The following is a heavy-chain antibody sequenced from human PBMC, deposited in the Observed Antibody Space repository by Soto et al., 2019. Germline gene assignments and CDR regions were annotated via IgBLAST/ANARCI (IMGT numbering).Heavy chain of an antibody. CDR1: GFTFSTYR. Sequence: EVQLVESGGGLVQPGGSLRLSCAASGFTFSTYRLNWVRQAPWKGLDWVSYISSGSGTIYYADSVKGRFTISRDNAKNSLYLQMNSLRDEDTAVYYCARDYSNYPHYYYGMDVWGQGATVTVAS. J-gene: IGHJ6*02. V-gene: IGHV3-48*02. CDR3: ARDYSNYPHYYYGMDV. D-gene: IGHD4-4*01. CDR2: ISSGSGTI.